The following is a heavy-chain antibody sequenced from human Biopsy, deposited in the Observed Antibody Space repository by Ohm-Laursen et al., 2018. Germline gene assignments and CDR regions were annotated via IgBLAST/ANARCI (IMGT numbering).Heavy chain of an antibody. D-gene: IGHD4-23*01. CDR1: GGSFTGHY. V-gene: IGHV4-59*11. CDR3: ARGSNEYGGLYFPH. J-gene: IGHJ1*01. CDR2: ISYTGYT. Sequence: SDTLSLTCTVSGGSFTGHYWSWIRQPPGKGLEWIGRISYTGYTSYKSSLKSRVTISLDTSRKHFSLRLTSLAAADTAVYYCARGSNEYGGLYFPHWGQGTLVTVSS.